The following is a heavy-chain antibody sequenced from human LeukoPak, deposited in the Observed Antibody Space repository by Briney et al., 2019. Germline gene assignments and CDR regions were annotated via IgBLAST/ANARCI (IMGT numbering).Heavy chain of an antibody. V-gene: IGHV1-69*06. J-gene: IGHJ5*02. CDR2: IIPMFGTP. Sequence: GASVRVSCKPSGDTFTTYAIIWVRQAPGQGLEWMGGIIPMFGTPNYAQRLQGRVTITADKSTKTAYMELSRLRSEDTAVYYCGRAGIPGYCTNVTCSNWLDPWGQGTLVTVSS. CDR3: GRAGIPGYCTNVTCSNWLDP. CDR1: GDTFTTYA. D-gene: IGHD2-8*01.